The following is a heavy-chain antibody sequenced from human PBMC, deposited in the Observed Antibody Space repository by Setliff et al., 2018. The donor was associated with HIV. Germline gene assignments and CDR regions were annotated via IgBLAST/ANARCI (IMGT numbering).Heavy chain of an antibody. V-gene: IGHV1-18*01. CDR3: AIDEPNNTEAAPGY. D-gene: IGHD6-6*01. CDR1: GYSFTTSG. J-gene: IGHJ4*02. Sequence: ASVKVSCKASGYSFTTSGVSWVRQAPGQGLEWMGWINIRSGNTNYAQKFQGRVTMTTDTSTSTAYMSLTSLRSDDTAVYYCAIDEPNNTEAAPGYWGQGTLVTVSS. CDR2: INIRSGNT.